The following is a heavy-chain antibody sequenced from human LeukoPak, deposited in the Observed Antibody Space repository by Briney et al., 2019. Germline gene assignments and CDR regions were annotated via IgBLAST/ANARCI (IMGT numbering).Heavy chain of an antibody. CDR3: ARDQSLHLPAPDY. J-gene: IGHJ4*02. Sequence: ASVKVSCKASGYTFTNYYMHWVRQAPGLGFEWMGWINPKSGGTSYPQKFQGRVTMTRDTSISTAYVELSSLRSDDTAVFYCARDQSLHLPAPDYWGQGTLVTVSS. CDR1: GYTFTNYY. CDR2: INPKSGGT. V-gene: IGHV1-2*02. D-gene: IGHD2-2*01.